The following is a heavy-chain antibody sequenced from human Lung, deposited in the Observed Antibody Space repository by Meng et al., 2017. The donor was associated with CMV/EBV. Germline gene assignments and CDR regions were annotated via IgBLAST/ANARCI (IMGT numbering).Heavy chain of an antibody. D-gene: IGHD2-2*01. CDR2: IYYSGST. J-gene: IGHJ6*02. CDR3: ARDLGYCSSTSCYYYYGMDV. CDR1: GGSISSYY. Sequence: SXTLSLXCTVSGGSISSYYWSWIRQPPGKGLEWIGYIYYSGSTNYNPSLKSRVTISVDTSKNQFPLKLSSVTAADTAVYYCARDLGYCSSTSCYYYYGMDVWXQGTXVTVAS. V-gene: IGHV4-59*01.